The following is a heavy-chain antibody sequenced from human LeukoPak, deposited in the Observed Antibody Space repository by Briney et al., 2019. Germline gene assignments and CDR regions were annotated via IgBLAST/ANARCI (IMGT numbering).Heavy chain of an antibody. Sequence: ASVKVSCKASGYTFSSYGISWVRQAPGQGLEWMGIINPSGGSTSYAQKFQGRVTMTRDTSTSTVYMELSSLRSEDTAVYYCARDSSYYYDSSGYYRRWFDPWGQGTLVTVSS. V-gene: IGHV1-46*01. CDR1: GYTFSSYG. CDR3: ARDSSYYYDSSGYYRRWFDP. J-gene: IGHJ5*02. D-gene: IGHD3-22*01. CDR2: INPSGGST.